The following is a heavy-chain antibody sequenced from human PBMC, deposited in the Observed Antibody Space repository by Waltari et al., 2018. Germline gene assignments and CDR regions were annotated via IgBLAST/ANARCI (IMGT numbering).Heavy chain of an antibody. CDR1: GGSISSYY. J-gene: IGHJ5*02. Sequence: QVQLQESGPGLVKPSETLSLTCTVSGGSISSYYWSWIRQPAGKGLEWIGRIYTSGSTNYNPSLKSRVTMSVDTSKNQFSLKLSAVTAADTAVYYCARAEVQVTIFGRMSGFDPWGQGTLVTVSS. CDR3: ARAEVQVTIFGRMSGFDP. D-gene: IGHD3-3*01. V-gene: IGHV4-4*07. CDR2: IYTSGST.